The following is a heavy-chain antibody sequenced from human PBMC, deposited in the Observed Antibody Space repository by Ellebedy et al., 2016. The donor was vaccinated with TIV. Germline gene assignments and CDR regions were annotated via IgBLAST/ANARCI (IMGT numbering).Heavy chain of an antibody. V-gene: IGHV3-73*01. Sequence: PGGSLRLSCAASGFTFSGSAMHWVRQASGKGLEWVGRIRSKANSYATAYAASVKGRFTISRDDSKNTAYLQMNSLKTEDTAVYYCTRPPGDGYNPLDYWGQGTLVTVSS. D-gene: IGHD5-24*01. CDR3: TRPPGDGYNPLDY. J-gene: IGHJ4*02. CDR1: GFTFSGSA. CDR2: IRSKANSYAT.